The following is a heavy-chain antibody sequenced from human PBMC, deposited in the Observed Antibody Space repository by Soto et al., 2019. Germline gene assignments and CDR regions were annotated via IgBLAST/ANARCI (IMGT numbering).Heavy chain of an antibody. CDR2: MSGSSSTT. CDR3: AKASEPDIVGSPGFDY. CDR1: GLTFSNYA. J-gene: IGHJ4*02. D-gene: IGHD2-21*01. Sequence: PGGSLRLSCATSGLTFSNYAMSWVRQAPGGGLEWVSSMSGSSSTTYYADSVRGRFTISRDRPKNTLYLQMSSLRTEDTAVYFCAKASEPDIVGSPGFDYWGQGALVTVSS. V-gene: IGHV3-23*01.